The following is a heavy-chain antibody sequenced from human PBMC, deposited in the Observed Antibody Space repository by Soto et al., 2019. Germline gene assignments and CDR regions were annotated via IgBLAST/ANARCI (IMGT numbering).Heavy chain of an antibody. Sequence: ASVKVSCKASGYPFTGYDIDWVRQATGQGLGWMGWMNPNRGNTGYGQKFQGRVTMTRNTSISTAYMELRSLRSEDTPVNYCARLAYYAIFAGYYKARRGNWFDPWGQEALVTVSS. V-gene: IGHV1-8*01. J-gene: IGHJ5*02. D-gene: IGHD3-9*01. CDR1: GYPFTGYD. CDR2: MNPNRGNT. CDR3: ARLAYYAIFAGYYKARRGNWFDP.